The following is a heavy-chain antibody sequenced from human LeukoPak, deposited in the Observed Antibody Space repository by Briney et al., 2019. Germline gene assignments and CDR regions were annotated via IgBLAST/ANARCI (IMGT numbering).Heavy chain of an antibody. Sequence: PGGSLRLSCAASGFTFSSYGMHWVRQAPGKGLEWVAVISYDGSNKYYADSVKGRFTISRDNSKNTLYLQMNSLRAEDTAVYYCAKYTMVRGVSPYDYWGQGTLVTVSS. V-gene: IGHV3-30*18. CDR1: GFTFSSYG. J-gene: IGHJ4*02. CDR3: AKYTMVRGVSPYDY. D-gene: IGHD3-10*01. CDR2: ISYDGSNK.